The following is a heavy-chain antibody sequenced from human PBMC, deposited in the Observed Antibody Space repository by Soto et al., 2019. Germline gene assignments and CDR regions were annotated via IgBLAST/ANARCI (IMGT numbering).Heavy chain of an antibody. CDR3: AREYYYGSGSLYYYYYGMDV. CDR1: GLSFSGYY. J-gene: IGHJ6*02. Sequence: SETLSLTCAGYGLSFSGYYLSWLRPPPGKGLEWIGEINHSGSTNYNPSLKSRVTISVDTSKNQFSLKLSSVTAADTAVYYCAREYYYGSGSLYYYYYGMDVWGQGNKVTVS. V-gene: IGHV4-34*01. D-gene: IGHD3-10*01. CDR2: INHSGST.